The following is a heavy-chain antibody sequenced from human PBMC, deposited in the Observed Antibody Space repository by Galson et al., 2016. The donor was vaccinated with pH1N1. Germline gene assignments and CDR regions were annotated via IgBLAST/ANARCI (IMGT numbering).Heavy chain of an antibody. CDR2: INPSSGGT. Sequence: SVKVSCKASGYTFTGYYMHWVRQAPGQGLEWMGRINPSSGGTKYAQKFQGRVTMTRDTSISTAYMELRRLRSDDTAVYYCARDLYSGYLLPPYYYYAMDVWGQGTTVTVSS. D-gene: IGHD1-26*01. CDR1: GYTFTGYY. V-gene: IGHV1-2*06. J-gene: IGHJ6*02. CDR3: ARDLYSGYLLPPYYYYAMDV.